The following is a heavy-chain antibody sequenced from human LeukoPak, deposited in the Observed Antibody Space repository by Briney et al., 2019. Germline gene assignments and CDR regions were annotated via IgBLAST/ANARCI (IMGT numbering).Heavy chain of an antibody. CDR1: GYTFTGYY. D-gene: IGHD2-15*01. V-gene: IGHV1-2*04. CDR3: ARAGVKGYCSGGSCNNWFDP. CDR2: INPNSGGT. Sequence: ASVKVSCKASGYTFTGYYMHWVRQAPGQGLEWMGWINPNSGGTNYAQKFQGWVTMTRDTSISTAYMELSRLRSDDTAVYYCARAGVKGYCSGGSCNNWFDPWGQGTLVTVSS. J-gene: IGHJ5*02.